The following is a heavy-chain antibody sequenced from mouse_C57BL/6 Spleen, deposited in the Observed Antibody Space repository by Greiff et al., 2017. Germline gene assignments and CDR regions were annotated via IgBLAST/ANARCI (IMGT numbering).Heavy chain of an antibody. CDR3: AKGITTDAY. D-gene: IGHD1-1*01. V-gene: IGHV2-3*01. CDR1: GFSLTSYG. Sequence: VKLVESGPGLVAPSQSLSITCTVSGFSLTSYGVSWVRQTPGKGLEWLGVIWGDGSTNYHSALISRLSISKDNSKSQGFLKLSSLQTDDTATYYCAKGITTDAYWGQGTLVTVSA. J-gene: IGHJ3*01. CDR2: IWGDGST.